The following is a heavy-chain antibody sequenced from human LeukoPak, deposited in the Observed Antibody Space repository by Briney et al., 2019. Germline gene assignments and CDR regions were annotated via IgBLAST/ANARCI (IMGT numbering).Heavy chain of an antibody. D-gene: IGHD6-19*01. CDR3: ARRLGGTKGFEY. Sequence: PSETLSLTCTVSGGSISSSSYYWNWIRQPPGEGLEWIGSIYYSGTTYYNPSLKSRVTISVDTSKSQFSLKLSSVTAADRAVYYCARRLGGTKGFEYWGRGTLVTVSS. CDR1: GGSISSSSYY. J-gene: IGHJ4*02. CDR2: IYYSGTT. V-gene: IGHV4-39*01.